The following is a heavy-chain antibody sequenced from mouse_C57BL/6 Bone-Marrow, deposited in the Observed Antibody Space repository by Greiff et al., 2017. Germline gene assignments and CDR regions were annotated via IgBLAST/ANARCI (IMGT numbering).Heavy chain of an antibody. CDR2: IDPSDSET. CDR1: GYTFTSYW. J-gene: IGHJ2*01. CDR3: ARSDLLDSSGY. V-gene: IGHV1-52*01. D-gene: IGHD3-2*02. Sequence: QVQLQQPGAELVRPGSSVKLSCKASGYTFTSYWMHGVKQRPIQGLEWIGNIDPSDSETHYNQKFKDKATLTVDKSSSTAYMQLSSLTSEDSAVYYCARSDLLDSSGYWGQGTTLTVSS.